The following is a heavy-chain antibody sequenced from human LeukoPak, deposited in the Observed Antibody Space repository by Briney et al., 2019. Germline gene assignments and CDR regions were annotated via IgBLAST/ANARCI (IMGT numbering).Heavy chain of an antibody. Sequence: SETLSLTCAVYGGSFSGYYWSWIRQPPGKGLEWIGEINHSGSTNYNPSLKSRVTISVDTSKNQFSLKLSSVTAADTAVYYCARRPRRSSSWNWFDPWGQGTLVTVCS. CDR3: ARRPRRSSSWNWFDP. J-gene: IGHJ5*02. CDR1: GGSFSGYY. CDR2: INHSGST. V-gene: IGHV4-34*01. D-gene: IGHD6-13*01.